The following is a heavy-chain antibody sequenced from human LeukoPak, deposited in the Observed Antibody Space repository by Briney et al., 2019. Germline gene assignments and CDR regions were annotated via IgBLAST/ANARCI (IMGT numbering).Heavy chain of an antibody. J-gene: IGHJ4*02. CDR2: IYPGDSDT. CDR3: ARQHTGYDDFDY. Sequence: GESLKISCKASGFSFTEYWIGWVRQMPGKGLEWMGIIYPGDSDTRYSPSFQGQVTISADKSINIAHLQWNSLKASDTAMYYCARQHTGYDDFDYWGQGTLVTVSS. CDR1: GFSFTEYW. D-gene: IGHD5-12*01. V-gene: IGHV5-51*01.